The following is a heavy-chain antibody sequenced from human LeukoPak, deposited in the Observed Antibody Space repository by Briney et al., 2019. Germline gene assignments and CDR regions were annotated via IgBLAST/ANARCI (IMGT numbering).Heavy chain of an antibody. CDR1: GYTFTGYY. J-gene: IGHJ4*02. CDR3: ARESEDIVVVVAATLDY. D-gene: IGHD2-15*01. CDR2: INPNSGGT. V-gene: IGHV1-2*02. Sequence: ASVKVSCKASGYTFTGYYMHWVRQAPGQGLEWMGWINPNSGGTNYAQKFQGRVTMTRDTSISTAYMELSRLRSDDTAVYYCARESEDIVVVVAATLDYWGQGTLVTVSS.